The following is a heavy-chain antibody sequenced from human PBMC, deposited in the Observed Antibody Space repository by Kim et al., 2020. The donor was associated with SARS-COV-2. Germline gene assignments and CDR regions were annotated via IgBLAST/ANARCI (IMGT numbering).Heavy chain of an antibody. CDR2: K. CDR3: ARALGSPSADY. V-gene: IGHV3-7*01. D-gene: IGHD2-15*01. Sequence: KYYVDSVQGRFTISRDNAKNSLYLHMNSLRAEDTALYYCARALGSPSADYWGQGTLVIVSS. J-gene: IGHJ4*02.